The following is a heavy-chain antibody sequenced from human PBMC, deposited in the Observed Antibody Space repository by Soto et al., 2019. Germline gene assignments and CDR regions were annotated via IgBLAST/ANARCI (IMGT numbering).Heavy chain of an antibody. Sequence: LRLSCAASGFTFSSYTMTWVRQAPGERLEWVSSIVGSGDNTYYADSVKGRFTISRDNSKTTLYLQMNSLRAEDTAVYYCAKYYYGSGSIRAFDIWGQGTMVTVSS. CDR1: GFTFSSYT. D-gene: IGHD3-10*01. V-gene: IGHV3-23*01. CDR2: IVGSGDNT. CDR3: AKYYYGSGSIRAFDI. J-gene: IGHJ3*02.